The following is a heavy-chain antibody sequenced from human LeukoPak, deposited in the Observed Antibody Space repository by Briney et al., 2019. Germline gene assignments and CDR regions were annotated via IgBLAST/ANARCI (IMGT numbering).Heavy chain of an antibody. CDR2: IKQDGSET. CDR3: ARDEELGSPADAFDI. CDR1: GFTFSSYW. Sequence: GGSLRLSCAASGFTFSSYWMTWVRQYPGKGLEWVANIKQDGSETYYADSVKGRFTISRDNAKGSLYLQMNSLRAEDTAVYYCARDEELGSPADAFDIWGQGTMVTVSS. D-gene: IGHD1-26*01. V-gene: IGHV3-7*01. J-gene: IGHJ3*02.